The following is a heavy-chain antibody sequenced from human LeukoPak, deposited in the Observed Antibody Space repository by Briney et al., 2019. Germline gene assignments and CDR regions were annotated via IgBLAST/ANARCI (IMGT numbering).Heavy chain of an antibody. Sequence: GSLRLSCAASGFTFSSSAMSWVRQAPGRGLEWIGEINHSGSTNYNPSLKSRVTISVDTSKNQFSLKLSSVTAADTAVYYCARLPPSIAARPPYYYYYYMDVWGKGTTVTVSS. V-gene: IGHV4-34*01. CDR2: INHSGST. CDR1: GFTFSSSA. D-gene: IGHD6-6*01. J-gene: IGHJ6*03. CDR3: ARLPPSIAARPPYYYYYYMDV.